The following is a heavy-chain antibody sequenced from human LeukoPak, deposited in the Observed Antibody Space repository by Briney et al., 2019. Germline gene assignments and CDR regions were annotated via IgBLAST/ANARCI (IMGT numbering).Heavy chain of an antibody. J-gene: IGHJ4*02. CDR3: AKDYRIVGATEGFDY. V-gene: IGHV3-7*01. CDR2: IKEDGGQK. Sequence: PGGSLRLSCAASGLTFSRSWMHWVRQTPGKGLEWVAGIKEDGGQKDYVASVRGRFTISRDNARNSLYLQMNNLRADDTAVYYCAKDYRIVGATEGFDYWGQGTLVTVSS. D-gene: IGHD1-26*01. CDR1: GLTFSRSW.